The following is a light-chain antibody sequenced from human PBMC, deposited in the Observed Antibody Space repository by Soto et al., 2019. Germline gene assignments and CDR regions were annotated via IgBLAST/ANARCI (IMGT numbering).Light chain of an antibody. Sequence: EIVLTQSPGTVSLSPGERATLSCRASQSVGSRWLAWYQQKPGQAPSVLIYGGSNRATGIPDRFSGGGSGTAFTLTISRLEPEDFAVEYCQQYYSSRTFGQGTKVEMK. CDR3: QQYYSSRT. CDR2: GGS. CDR1: QSVGSRW. V-gene: IGKV3-20*01. J-gene: IGKJ1*01.